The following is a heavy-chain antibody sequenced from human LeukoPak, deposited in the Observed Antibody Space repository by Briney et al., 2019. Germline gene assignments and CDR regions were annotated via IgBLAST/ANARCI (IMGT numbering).Heavy chain of an antibody. CDR1: GFTFSSYA. CDR2: ISGSGDST. V-gene: IGHV3-23*01. Sequence: GGSLRLSCAASGFTFSSYAMSWVRQAPGKGLEWVSAISGSGDSTHHADSVKGRFTISRDNSKNTLYLKMNSLRAEDTAIYYCAKDTTLIRGRKRGGAFDIWGQGTMVTVSS. CDR3: AKDTTLIRGRKRGGAFDI. J-gene: IGHJ3*02. D-gene: IGHD3-10*01.